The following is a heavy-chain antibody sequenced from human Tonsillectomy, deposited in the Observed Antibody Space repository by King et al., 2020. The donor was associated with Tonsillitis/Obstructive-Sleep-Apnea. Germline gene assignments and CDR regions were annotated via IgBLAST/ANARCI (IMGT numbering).Heavy chain of an antibody. Sequence: QLQESGPGLVKPSETLSLTCTVSGGSVSSNTYYWTWIRQPPGKGLECIGYISYSGSTNYNPSLKSRVAISVDTSKNQFSLNLSSVTAADTAVYYCARVLSNYGDYYMDVWGIGTTVTDSS. CDR1: GGSVSSNTYY. CDR3: ARVLSNYGDYYMDV. D-gene: IGHD4-17*01. V-gene: IGHV4-61*01. J-gene: IGHJ6*03. CDR2: ISYSGST.